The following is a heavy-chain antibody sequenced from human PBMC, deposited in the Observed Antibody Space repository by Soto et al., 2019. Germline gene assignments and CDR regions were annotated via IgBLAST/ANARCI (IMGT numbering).Heavy chain of an antibody. Sequence: SETLSLTCAVSGGSISSSNWWSWVRQPPGKGLEWIGEIYHSGSTNYNPSLKSRVTISVDTSKNQFSLKLSSVTAADTAVYYCARGVVTAITFDYWGQGTLVTVSS. CDR1: GGSISSSNW. D-gene: IGHD2-21*02. J-gene: IGHJ4*02. CDR3: ARGVVTAITFDY. CDR2: IYHSGST. V-gene: IGHV4-4*02.